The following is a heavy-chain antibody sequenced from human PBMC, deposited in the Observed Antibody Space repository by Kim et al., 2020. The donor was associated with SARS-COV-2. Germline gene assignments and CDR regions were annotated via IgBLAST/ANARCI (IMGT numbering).Heavy chain of an antibody. V-gene: IGHV4-59*11. D-gene: IGHD2-21*01. CDR2: IYYSGTT. CDR3: ARLRGPYYFDS. CDR1: GGSISRHL. Sequence: SETLSLTCTVSGGSISRHLWGWVRQPPGKGLEWIGYIYYSGTTSYNPSLTGRATISADTTNNQFSLNLTSGTAADTAIYYGARLRGPYYFDSWGQGALVAVST. J-gene: IGHJ4*02.